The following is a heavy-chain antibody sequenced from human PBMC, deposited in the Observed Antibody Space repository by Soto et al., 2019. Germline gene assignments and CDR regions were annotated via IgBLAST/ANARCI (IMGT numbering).Heavy chain of an antibody. CDR3: AHRVLRTVFGLVTTTAIYFDF. Sequence: QITLNESGPTQVKPRQTLTLTCTFSGFSLTTSGVGVGWIRQSPGKAPERLALIYWDADKRYSPSLKSRLTITKDTSKNQVVLTMADLDPADTATYYCAHRVLRTVFGLVTTTAIYFDFWGQGTPVAVSS. CDR2: IYWDADK. J-gene: IGHJ4*02. CDR1: GFSLTTSGVG. D-gene: IGHD3-3*01. V-gene: IGHV2-5*02.